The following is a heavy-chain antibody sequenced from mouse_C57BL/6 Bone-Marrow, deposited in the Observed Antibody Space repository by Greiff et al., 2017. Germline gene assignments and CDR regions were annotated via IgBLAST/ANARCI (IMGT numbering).Heavy chain of an antibody. CDR1: GFSLTSYG. CDR2: IGRGGST. J-gene: IGHJ1*03. D-gene: IGHD1-3*01. CDR3: ARKRGSGWYFDV. V-gene: IGHV2-2*01. Sequence: QVQLQQSGPGLVQPSQSLSITCTVSGFSLTSYGVHWVRQSPGKGLEWLGVIGRGGSTDDNAAFIYRLSISKENSKIQVFFKMNSLQADDTSIYYCARKRGSGWYFDVWGTGTTVTVSS.